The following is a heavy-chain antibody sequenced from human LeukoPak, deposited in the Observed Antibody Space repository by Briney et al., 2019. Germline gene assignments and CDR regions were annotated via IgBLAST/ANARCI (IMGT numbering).Heavy chain of an antibody. CDR2: IYYSGST. Sequence: PSETLSLTCTVSGGSISSYYWSWIRQPPGKGLEWIGYIYYSGSTNYNPSLKSRVTISVDTSKNQFSLKLSSVTAADTAVYYCSASRVLRYFDWFPLDYWGQGTLVTVSS. J-gene: IGHJ4*02. CDR3: SASRVLRYFDWFPLDY. D-gene: IGHD3-9*01. CDR1: GGSISSYY. V-gene: IGHV4-59*01.